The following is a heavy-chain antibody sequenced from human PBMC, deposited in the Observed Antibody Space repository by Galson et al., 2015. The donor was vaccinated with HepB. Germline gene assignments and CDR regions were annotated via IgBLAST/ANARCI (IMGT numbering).Heavy chain of an antibody. CDR1: GYSFTSYW. V-gene: IGHV5-51*01. D-gene: IGHD2-2*02. CDR2: IYPGDSDT. CDR3: ARQLVPAAISNGMDV. J-gene: IGHJ6*02. Sequence: QSGAEVKKPGESLKISCKGSGYSFTSYWIGWVRQMPGKGLEWMGIIYPGDSDTRYSPPFQGQVTISADKSISTAYLQWSSLKASDTAMYYCARQLVPAAISNGMDVWGQGTTVTVSS.